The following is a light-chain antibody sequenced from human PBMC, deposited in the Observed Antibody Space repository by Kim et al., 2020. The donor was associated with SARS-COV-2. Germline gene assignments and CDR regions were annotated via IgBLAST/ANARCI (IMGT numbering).Light chain of an antibody. J-gene: IGKJ4*01. V-gene: IGKV2-28*01. CDR1: QSLLHSNGYNY. CDR2: LGS. CDR3: MQALQTPFT. Sequence: DIVMTQSPLSLPVTPGEPASISCRSSQSLLHSNGYNYLDWYLQKPGQSPQLLIYLGSNRASGVPDRFSGSGSGTDFTLKISRVEAGDVGVYYCMQALQTPFTFGGGTKVDIK.